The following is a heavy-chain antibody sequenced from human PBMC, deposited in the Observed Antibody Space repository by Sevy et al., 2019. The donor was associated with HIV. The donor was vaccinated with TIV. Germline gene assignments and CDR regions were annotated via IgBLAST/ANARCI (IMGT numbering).Heavy chain of an antibody. D-gene: IGHD5-18*01. CDR1: GFTFSNAW. J-gene: IGHJ4*02. Sequence: GGSLRLSCAASGFTFSNAWMNWVRQAPGKGLEWVGRIKSKTDGGTTDYAAPVKGRFTISRDDSKNTLYLQMNSLKTADTAMYYCTTDGGGYNYGYSFDYWGQGTLVTVSS. V-gene: IGHV3-15*07. CDR2: IKSKTDGGTT. CDR3: TTDGGGYNYGYSFDY.